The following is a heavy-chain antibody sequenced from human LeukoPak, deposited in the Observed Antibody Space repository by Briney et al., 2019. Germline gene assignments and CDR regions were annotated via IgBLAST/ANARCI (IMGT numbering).Heavy chain of an antibody. CDR2: TSSNGGST. V-gene: IGHV3-64*01. D-gene: IGHD3-3*01. CDR1: GFTFSSYA. CDR3: GRAKTITIFGVAYYDY. Sequence: PGGSLRLSCAASGFTFSSYAMHWVRPAPGKGLEYGSATSSNGGSTYYANSVKGRFTISRDNSKNKLYLQMGSLRAEDMAVYYCGRAKTITIFGVAYYDYWGQGTLVTVSS. J-gene: IGHJ4*02.